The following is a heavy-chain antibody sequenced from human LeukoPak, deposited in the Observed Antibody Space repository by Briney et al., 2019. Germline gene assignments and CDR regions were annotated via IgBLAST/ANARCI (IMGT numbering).Heavy chain of an antibody. Sequence: SETLSLTCSVSGGSISTSYWIWIRQPPGKGLEWIGYIYYSGSTNYNPSLKSRVTISVDTSKNQFSLKLSSVTAADTAVYYCARVGRYFDWYIDYWGQGTLVTVSS. CDR1: GGSISTSY. CDR3: ARVGRYFDWYIDY. CDR2: IYYSGST. J-gene: IGHJ4*02. V-gene: IGHV4-59*01. D-gene: IGHD3-9*01.